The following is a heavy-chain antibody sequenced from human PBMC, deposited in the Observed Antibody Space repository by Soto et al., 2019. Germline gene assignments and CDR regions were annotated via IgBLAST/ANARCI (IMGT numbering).Heavy chain of an antibody. CDR3: ATDRWVHYSGYDWHFDF. J-gene: IGHJ4*02. V-gene: IGHV3-48*03. Sequence: GGSLRLSCAASGFSSSSYEMNWVRQAPGKGLEWVSYISSGGTNIYYADSVKGRFTISRDNAKNSVDLQMNSLRPEDTAVYYCATDRWVHYSGYDWHFDFWGQGTPVTVSS. D-gene: IGHD5-12*01. CDR2: ISSGGTNI. CDR1: GFSSSSYE.